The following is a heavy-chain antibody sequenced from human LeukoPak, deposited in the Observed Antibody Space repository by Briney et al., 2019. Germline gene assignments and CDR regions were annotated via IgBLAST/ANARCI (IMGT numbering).Heavy chain of an antibody. J-gene: IGHJ5*02. CDR1: GFTFSSYG. D-gene: IGHD6-13*01. V-gene: IGHV3-30*02. CDR3: AKLTQLVRSNWFDP. Sequence: PGGSLRLSCAASGFTFSSYGMHWVRQAPGKGLEWVAFIRYDGSNKYYADSVKGRFTISRDNSKNTLYLQMNSLRAEDTAVYYCAKLTQLVRSNWFDPWGQGTLVTVSS. CDR2: IRYDGSNK.